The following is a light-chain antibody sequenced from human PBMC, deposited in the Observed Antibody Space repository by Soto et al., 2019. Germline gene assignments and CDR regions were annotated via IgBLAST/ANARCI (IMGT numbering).Light chain of an antibody. CDR3: TSFTTSNTFV. J-gene: IGLJ1*01. Sequence: QSALAQPASVSGSPGQSITISCTGTSNDVGHFNYVSWFQQHPGKAPKLLIFDVSNWPSGVSDRFSGSESGNTASLTISGLQPEDEADYYCTSFTTSNTFVFGSGTKVTVL. V-gene: IGLV2-14*03. CDR2: DVS. CDR1: SNDVGHFNY.